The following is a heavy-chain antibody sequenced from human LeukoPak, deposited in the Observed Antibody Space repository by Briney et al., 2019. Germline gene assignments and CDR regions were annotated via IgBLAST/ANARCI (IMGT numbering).Heavy chain of an antibody. J-gene: IGHJ4*02. D-gene: IGHD1-26*01. Sequence: PGGSLRLSCAASGFTFSSYAMHWIRQAPGKGLEWVSYISSSGSTIYYADSVKGRFSISRDNAKNSLYLQMNSLRAEDTAVYYCARDLLGWELHYFDYWGQGTLVTVSS. CDR1: GFTFSSYA. CDR2: ISSSGSTI. CDR3: ARDLLGWELHYFDY. V-gene: IGHV3-48*04.